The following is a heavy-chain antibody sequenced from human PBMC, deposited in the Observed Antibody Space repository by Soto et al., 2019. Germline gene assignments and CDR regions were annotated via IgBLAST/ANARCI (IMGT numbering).Heavy chain of an antibody. Sequence: GGSLRLSCAASGFTFNSYGMHWVRQGPGNGLEWVAFISYDSTKTYYADSVKGRFTISRDNSNSALYVQMNSLTGEDTAVYYCARTRSAWSDFHYYSLDVWGQGTTVTVSS. CDR1: GFTFNSYG. D-gene: IGHD1-26*01. V-gene: IGHV3-30*03. J-gene: IGHJ6*02. CDR3: ARTRSAWSDFHYYSLDV. CDR2: ISYDSTKT.